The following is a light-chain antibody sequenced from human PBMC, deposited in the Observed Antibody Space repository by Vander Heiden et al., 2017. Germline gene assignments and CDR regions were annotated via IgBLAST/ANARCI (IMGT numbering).Light chain of an antibody. Sequence: EIALTTSPDTLSLSPGDRATLSCRASQSVDPTYLAWYQQKPGQAPRLLIHATSRRVTGIPARFSGSGSGTEFSLTISRLEPEDFGVYYCHQYGSSPPFAFGPGTKLDIK. CDR3: HQYGSSPPFA. V-gene: IGKV3-20*01. J-gene: IGKJ3*01. CDR2: ATS. CDR1: QSVDPTY.